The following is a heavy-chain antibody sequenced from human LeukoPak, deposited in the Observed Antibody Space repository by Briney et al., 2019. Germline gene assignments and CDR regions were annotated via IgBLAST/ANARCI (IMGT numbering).Heavy chain of an antibody. J-gene: IGHJ4*02. CDR2: INPNSGGT. CDR1: GYTFTGYY. V-gene: IGHV1-2*02. CDR3: AREGSGYDRNPFDY. D-gene: IGHD5-12*01. Sequence: ASVKVSCKASGYTFTGYYMHWVRQAPGQGLEWMGWINPNSGGTNYAQKFQGRVTMTRDTSISTAYMELSRLRSDDTAVYYCAREGSGYDRNPFDYWGQGTVVTVSS.